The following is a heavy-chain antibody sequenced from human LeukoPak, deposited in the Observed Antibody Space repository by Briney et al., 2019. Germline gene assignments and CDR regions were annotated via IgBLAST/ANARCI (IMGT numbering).Heavy chain of an antibody. J-gene: IGHJ5*02. Sequence: SETLSLTCTVSGASISSGNYYCGWIRQPPGKGLEWIGTIYNSGDTYYKSSLRSRVTISVDTSKNQVSLKLSSVTAADTAVYYCARCHPHVTTNWFDPWGQGTLVTVSS. CDR2: IYNSGDT. D-gene: IGHD1-14*01. CDR1: GASISSGNYY. V-gene: IGHV4-39*01. CDR3: ARCHPHVTTNWFDP.